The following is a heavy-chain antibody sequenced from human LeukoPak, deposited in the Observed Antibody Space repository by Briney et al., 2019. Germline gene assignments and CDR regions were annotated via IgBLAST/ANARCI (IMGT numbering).Heavy chain of an antibody. CDR1: GFTFSSCS. CDR2: ISSSSSYI. J-gene: IGHJ4*02. Sequence: PGGSLRLSCAASGFTFSSCSMNWVRQAPGKGLEWVSSISSSSSYIYYADSVKGRFTISRDNAKNSLYLQMNSLRAEDTAVYYCARGGRSSSSWYGYWGQGTLVTVSS. CDR3: ARGGRSSSSWYGY. V-gene: IGHV3-21*01. D-gene: IGHD6-13*01.